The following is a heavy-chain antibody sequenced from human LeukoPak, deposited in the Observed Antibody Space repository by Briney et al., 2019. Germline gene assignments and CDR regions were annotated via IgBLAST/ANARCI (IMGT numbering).Heavy chain of an antibody. Sequence: SETLSLTCTASGGSISSYYWSWIRQPPGKGLEWIGYIYYSGSTNYNPSLKSRVTISVDTSKNQFSLKLSSVTAADTAVYYCATDSSGYHDAFDIWGQGTMVTVSS. D-gene: IGHD3-22*01. CDR3: ATDSSGYHDAFDI. CDR1: GGSISSYY. V-gene: IGHV4-59*01. J-gene: IGHJ3*02. CDR2: IYYSGST.